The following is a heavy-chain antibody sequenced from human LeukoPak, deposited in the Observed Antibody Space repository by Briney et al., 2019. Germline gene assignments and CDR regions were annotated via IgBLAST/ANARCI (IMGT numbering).Heavy chain of an antibody. CDR2: INKNGNTI. D-gene: IGHD4-17*01. CDR1: GFPFSNYE. J-gene: IGHJ4*02. Sequence: GGSLRLSCAASGFPFSNYEVNWIRQAPGKGLEWVSYINKNGNTIYHADSVKGRFTISRDNAKNSLYLQMNSLRAEDTAIYYCARESDFGDFDSWGQGTLVAVSS. CDR3: ARESDFGDFDS. V-gene: IGHV3-48*03.